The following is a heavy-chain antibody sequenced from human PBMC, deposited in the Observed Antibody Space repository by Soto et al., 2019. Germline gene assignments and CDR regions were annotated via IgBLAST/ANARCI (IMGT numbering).Heavy chain of an antibody. Sequence: QMQLVQSGTEVKTPGSSVKVSCRASGDILSSPAVSWVRQAPGQGLEWMGGIIVHYGTANYAQNFQGRVTMTADEETRTVYLELTALRPNAPAMYYCARDREATLLIFAICGQGTMVIVSP. CDR3: ARDREATLLIFAI. V-gene: IGHV1-69*01. CDR1: GDILSSPA. J-gene: IGHJ3*02. D-gene: IGHD1-26*01. CDR2: IIVHYGTA.